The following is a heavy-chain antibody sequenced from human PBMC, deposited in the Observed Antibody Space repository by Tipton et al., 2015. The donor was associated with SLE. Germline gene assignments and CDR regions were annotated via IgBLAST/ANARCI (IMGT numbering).Heavy chain of an antibody. J-gene: IGHJ4*02. CDR1: GFTFNNYW. D-gene: IGHD6-19*01. CDR3: ARAVADWGWLVVY. Sequence: SLRLSCAASGFTFNNYWMHWFRQVPGKGLEWVSRIDHDGSGTSYADSVEDRFTISRDNTKKTLYLQMNSPRAEDTAVYYCARAVADWGWLVVYWGRGTQVTVSS. V-gene: IGHV3-74*01. CDR2: IDHDGSGT.